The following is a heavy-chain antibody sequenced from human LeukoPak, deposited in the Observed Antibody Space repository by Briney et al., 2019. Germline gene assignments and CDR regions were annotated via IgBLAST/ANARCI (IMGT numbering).Heavy chain of an antibody. CDR2: ISSSSSYI. V-gene: IGHV3-21*01. CDR1: GFTFSSYS. D-gene: IGHD3-16*02. J-gene: IGHJ5*02. CDR3: APQGDDYVWGSYRPNNWFDP. Sequence: GGSLRLSCAASGFTFSSYSMNWVRQAPGKGLEWVSSISSSSSYIYYADSVKGRFTISRDNAKNSLYLQMNSLRAEDTAAYYCAPQGDDYVWGSYRPNNWFDPWGQGTLGTVSS.